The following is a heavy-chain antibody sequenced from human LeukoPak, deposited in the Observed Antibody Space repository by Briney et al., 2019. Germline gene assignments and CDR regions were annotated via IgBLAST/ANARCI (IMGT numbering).Heavy chain of an antibody. J-gene: IGHJ4*02. CDR3: AKGYSSSWWGGYFDY. Sequence: GGSLRLSCAASGFTFSSYAMSWVRQAPGKGLEWVSAISGSAGSTYYADSVKGRFTISRDNSKNTLYLQMNSLRAEDTAVYYCAKGYSSSWWGGYFDYWGQGTLVTVSS. CDR1: GFTFSSYA. CDR2: ISGSAGST. D-gene: IGHD6-13*01. V-gene: IGHV3-23*01.